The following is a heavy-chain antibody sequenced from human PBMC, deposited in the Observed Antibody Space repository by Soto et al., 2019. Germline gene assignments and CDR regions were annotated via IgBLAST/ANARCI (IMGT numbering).Heavy chain of an antibody. V-gene: IGHV3-66*01. J-gene: IGHJ4*02. CDR2: IYSGGST. Sequence: GGSLRLSCAASGFTVSSNYMSWVRQAPGKGLEWVSVIYSGGSTYYADSVKGRVTITRDTSASTAYMELSSLRSEDTAVYYCARSPRSDIVVVPGHYFDYWGQGTLVTVSS. D-gene: IGHD2-2*01. CDR1: GFTVSSNY. CDR3: ARSPRSDIVVVPGHYFDY.